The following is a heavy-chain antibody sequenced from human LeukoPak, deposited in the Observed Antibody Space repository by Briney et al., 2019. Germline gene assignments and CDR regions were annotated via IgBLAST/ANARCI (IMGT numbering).Heavy chain of an antibody. Sequence: NPSETLSLTCTVSGGSISSHYWSWIRQPPGKGLEWIGGIYYSGSTKFNPSLNGRVTISVDTSKNELSLKLSSVTAADTAVYYCARLSNNWFDPWGQGTLVTVSS. J-gene: IGHJ5*02. CDR3: ARLSNNWFDP. CDR2: IYYSGST. CDR1: GGSISSHY. V-gene: IGHV4-59*11.